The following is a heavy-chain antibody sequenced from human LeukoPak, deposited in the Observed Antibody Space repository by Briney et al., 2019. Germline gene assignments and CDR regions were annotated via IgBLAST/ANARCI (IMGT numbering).Heavy chain of an antibody. J-gene: IGHJ5*02. V-gene: IGHV3-23*01. D-gene: IGHD4-11*01. Sequence: GGSLRLSCAASGFTFSSYAMNWVRQAPGKGLEWVSGISGSGGTTYHADSVKGRFTISRDNSKNTLYLQMISLRAEDTAVYYCAKDRYSNYGNWFDPWGQGTLVTVFS. CDR1: GFTFSSYA. CDR3: AKDRYSNYGNWFDP. CDR2: ISGSGGTT.